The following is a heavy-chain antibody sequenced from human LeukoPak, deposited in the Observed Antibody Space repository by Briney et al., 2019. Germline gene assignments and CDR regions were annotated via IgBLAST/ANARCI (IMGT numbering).Heavy chain of an antibody. CDR2: TYHSGNT. CDR1: GDSISSGDYF. Sequence: SQTLSLTCTVSGDSISSGDYFWSWIRQPPGKGLEWIGYTYHSGNTNYSPSLKSRVTISVDTSNNQFSLKLSSVTAADTAVYYCAGADPSGSGSWAYYYYYYMDVWGKGSTVTVSS. CDR3: AGADPSGSGSWAYYYYYYMDV. J-gene: IGHJ6*03. D-gene: IGHD3-10*01. V-gene: IGHV4-61*08.